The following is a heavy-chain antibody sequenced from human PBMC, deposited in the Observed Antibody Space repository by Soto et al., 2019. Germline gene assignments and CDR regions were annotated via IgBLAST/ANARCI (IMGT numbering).Heavy chain of an antibody. CDR3: ARVTVLMVQGDDWFDP. V-gene: IGHV4-30-4*01. J-gene: IGHJ5*02. CDR1: GGSISSGDYY. CDR2: IYYSGST. D-gene: IGHD2-8*01. Sequence: PSETLSLTCTVSGGSISSGDYYWSWIRQPPGKGLEWIGYIYYSGSTYYNPSLKSRVTISVDTSKNQFSLKLSSVTAADTAVYYCARVTVLMVQGDDWFDPWGQGTLVTVSS.